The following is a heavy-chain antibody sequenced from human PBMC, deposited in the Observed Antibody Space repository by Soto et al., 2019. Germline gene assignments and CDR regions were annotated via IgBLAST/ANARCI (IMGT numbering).Heavy chain of an antibody. Sequence: QVQLVESGGGVVQPGRSLRLSCAASGFSFSISPMHWVRQAPGKGPEWVALKSYDGTNKFYADSVKGRFTISRDNSKSTLYLQVDSLSPEDAAVYYCARDPKTSGGQHWAFNCFDSWGQGTLVTVSS. CDR2: KSYDGTNK. J-gene: IGHJ5*01. V-gene: IGHV3-30-3*01. D-gene: IGHD7-27*01. CDR3: ARDPKTSGGQHWAFNCFDS. CDR1: GFSFSISP.